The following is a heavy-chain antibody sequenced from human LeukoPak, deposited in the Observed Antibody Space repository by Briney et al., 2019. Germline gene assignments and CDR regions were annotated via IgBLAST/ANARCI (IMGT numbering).Heavy chain of an antibody. Sequence: SETLSLTCDVYGGPFSGYYWSWIRQPPGKGLEWIGEINHSGSTNYNPSLKSRVTISIDTSKNQFSLRLSSVTAADTAVYYCARGGFITMVRGVKFDPWGQGTLVAVSS. CDR1: GGPFSGYY. CDR2: INHSGST. V-gene: IGHV4-34*01. J-gene: IGHJ5*02. D-gene: IGHD3-10*01. CDR3: ARGGFITMVRGVKFDP.